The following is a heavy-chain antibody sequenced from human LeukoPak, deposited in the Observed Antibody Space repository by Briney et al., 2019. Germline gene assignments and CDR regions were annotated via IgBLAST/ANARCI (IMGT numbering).Heavy chain of an antibody. Sequence: GASVKVSCTASGYTFTDYYMHWVRQAPGQTFEWLAWINPKSGDTHYTQKFQGRVTVTTDTSITSVYMELSGLQSDDTAVYYGVRDLTGGSGDWGQGTLVTVSS. CDR2: INPKSGDT. D-gene: IGHD6-19*01. CDR3: VRDLTGGSGD. V-gene: IGHV1-2*02. J-gene: IGHJ4*02. CDR1: GYTFTDYY.